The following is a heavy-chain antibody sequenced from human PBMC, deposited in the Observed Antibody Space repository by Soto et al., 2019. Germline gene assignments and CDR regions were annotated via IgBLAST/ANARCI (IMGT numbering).Heavy chain of an antibody. Sequence: PSETLSLTCTVSGRSICSYYWSWIRQPPGKGLEWIGYIYYSGSTNYNPSLKSRVTISVDTSKNQFSLKLSSVTAADTAVYYCARRYGSFFDIWGQGTMVT. V-gene: IGHV4-59*08. CDR1: GRSICSYY. CDR3: ARRYGSFFDI. CDR2: IYYSGST. D-gene: IGHD3-10*01. J-gene: IGHJ3*02.